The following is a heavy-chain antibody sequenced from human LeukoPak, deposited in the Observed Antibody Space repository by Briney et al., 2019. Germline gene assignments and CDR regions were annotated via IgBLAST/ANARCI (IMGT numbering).Heavy chain of an antibody. CDR1: GGSISSYY. CDR3: ARYSSSWEIFDY. V-gene: IGHV4-59*01. CDR2: IYYSGST. D-gene: IGHD6-13*01. Sequence: SETLSLTCTVSGGSISSYYWSWIRQPPGKGLEWIGYIYYSGSTNYNPSLKSRVTISVDTSKNQFSLKLSSVTAADTAVYYCARYSSSWEIFDYWGQGTLVTASS. J-gene: IGHJ4*02.